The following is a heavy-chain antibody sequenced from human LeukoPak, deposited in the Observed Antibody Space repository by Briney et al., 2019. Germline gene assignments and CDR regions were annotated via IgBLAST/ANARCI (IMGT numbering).Heavy chain of an antibody. CDR2: MNPNSGNT. J-gene: IGHJ6*03. V-gene: IGHV1-8*03. CDR3: ARGGFGSSMLPMGRAQGYYYMDV. Sequence: ASVKVSCKASGYTFTSYDINWVRQATGQGLEWMGWMNPNSGNTGYAQKLQGRVTITRNTSISTAYMELSSLRSEDTAVYYCARGGFGSSMLPMGRAQGYYYMDVWGKGTTVTVSS. CDR1: GYTFTSYD. D-gene: IGHD3-10*01.